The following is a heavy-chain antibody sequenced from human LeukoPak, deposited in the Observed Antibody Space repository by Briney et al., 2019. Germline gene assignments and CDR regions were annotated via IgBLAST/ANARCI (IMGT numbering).Heavy chain of an antibody. D-gene: IGHD3-3*01. J-gene: IGHJ4*02. V-gene: IGHV1-46*01. CDR3: ARGPYYDFWNDY. Sequence: ASVKVSCKASGYNFTSYYIHWVRQAPGQGLEWMAIINPSGGSTSYAQKFQGRVTMTSDTSTSTVNMELSSLRSEDTAVYYCARGPYYDFWNDYWGQGTLVTVSS. CDR1: GYNFTSYY. CDR2: INPSGGST.